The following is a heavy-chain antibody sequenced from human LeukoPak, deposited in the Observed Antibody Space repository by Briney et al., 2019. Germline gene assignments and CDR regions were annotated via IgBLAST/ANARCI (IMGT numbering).Heavy chain of an antibody. CDR2: IYSGGST. J-gene: IGHJ3*02. Sequence: GGSLRLSCAASGFTVSSNYMSWVRQAPGKGLEWVSVIYSGGSTYYADSVKGRFTISRDNSKNTLYLQMNRLRAEDTAVYYCAKVRRGYYDSSGYYSNDAFDIWGQGTMVTVSS. CDR1: GFTVSSNY. CDR3: AKVRRGYYDSSGYYSNDAFDI. D-gene: IGHD3-22*01. V-gene: IGHV3-66*01.